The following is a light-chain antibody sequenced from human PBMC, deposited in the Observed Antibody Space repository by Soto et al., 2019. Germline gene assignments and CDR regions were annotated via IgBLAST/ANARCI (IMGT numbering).Light chain of an antibody. CDR1: QSVNNN. CDR2: SAS. J-gene: IGKJ3*01. CDR3: QQYNKWPLT. V-gene: IGKV3-15*01. Sequence: SPMTLTGAQKIRATLCRTASQSVNNNVAWYQQKPGHTPRLLIYSASIGATGTPSSFSGSGSGSDFTLTISSLQSEDFAVYYCQQYNKWPLTFGPGTKVDIK.